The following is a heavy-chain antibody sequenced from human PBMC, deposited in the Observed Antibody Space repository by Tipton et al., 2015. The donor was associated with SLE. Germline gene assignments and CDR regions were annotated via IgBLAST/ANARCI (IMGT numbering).Heavy chain of an antibody. CDR3: ARLSGGSYGY. Sequence: LSCAVSGYSISSGYYWGWIRQPPGKGLEWIGSIYHSGSTYYNPSLKSRVTISVDTSKNQFSLKLSSVTAADTAVYYCARLSGGSYGYWGQGTLVTVSS. J-gene: IGHJ4*02. CDR2: IYHSGST. D-gene: IGHD1-26*01. V-gene: IGHV4-38-2*01. CDR1: GYSISSGYY.